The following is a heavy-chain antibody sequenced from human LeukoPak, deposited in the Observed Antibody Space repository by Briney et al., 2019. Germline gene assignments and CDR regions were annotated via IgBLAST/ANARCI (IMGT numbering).Heavy chain of an antibody. CDR1: GFTFSSYG. CDR2: ISSSSSYI. J-gene: IGHJ4*02. Sequence: GGSLRLSCAASGFTFSSYGMSWVRQAPGKGLEWVSSISSSSSYIYYADSVKGRFTISRDNSKNTLYLQMNSLRAEDTAVYYCAKGDILTASADYWGQGTLVTVSS. D-gene: IGHD3-9*01. CDR3: AKGDILTASADY. V-gene: IGHV3-23*01.